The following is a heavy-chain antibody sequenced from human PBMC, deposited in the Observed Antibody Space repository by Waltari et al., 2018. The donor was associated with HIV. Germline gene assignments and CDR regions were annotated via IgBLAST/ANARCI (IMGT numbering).Heavy chain of an antibody. D-gene: IGHD2-21*01. CDR1: GDSISSSNYY. V-gene: IGHV4-39*01. J-gene: IGHJ4*02. Sequence: QLQLQEWGPGLVKTSETLSLTCSVSGDSISSSNYYWGFVRESPGQGLEWIGSIYYSGKTWYTPSLNSRATISVDTSKNQFSLKLTSVTAADTAVYNCARSPRDWGYEYWGQGTLVTVSS. CDR3: ARSPRDWGYEY. CDR2: IYYSGKT.